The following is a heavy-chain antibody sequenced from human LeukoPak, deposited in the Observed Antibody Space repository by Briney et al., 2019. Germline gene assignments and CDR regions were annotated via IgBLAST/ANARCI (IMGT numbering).Heavy chain of an antibody. J-gene: IGHJ6*03. CDR2: IYHSGNT. D-gene: IGHD2-2*02. CDR1: DYSISSDYY. Sequence: SETLSLTCTVSDYSISSDYYWGWTRQPPGRGLEWIGSIYHSGNTYYNPSLKSRVTISVDTSKNQFSLKLSSVTVADTAVYYCARDIVRCSSTSCYSYYSYYMDVWGKGTTVTVSS. CDR3: ARDIVRCSSTSCYSYYSYYMDV. V-gene: IGHV4-38-2*02.